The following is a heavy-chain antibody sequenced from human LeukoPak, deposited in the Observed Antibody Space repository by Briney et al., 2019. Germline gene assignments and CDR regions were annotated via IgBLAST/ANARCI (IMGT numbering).Heavy chain of an antibody. D-gene: IGHD6-19*01. CDR2: IYHSGST. J-gene: IGHJ4*02. CDR1: GYSISSGYY. V-gene: IGHV4-38-2*02. CDR3: ARRRPGLAGNSFDY. Sequence: SETLSLTCTVSGYSISSGYYWGWIRQPPGKGLEWIGSIYHSGSTYYNPSLKSRVTISVDTSKNQFSLKLSSVTAADTAVYYCARRRPGLAGNSFDYWGQGTLVTVSS.